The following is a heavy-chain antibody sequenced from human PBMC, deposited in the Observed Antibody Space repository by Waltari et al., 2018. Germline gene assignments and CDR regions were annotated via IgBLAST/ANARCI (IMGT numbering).Heavy chain of an antibody. V-gene: IGHV1-69*13. CDR1: GGTFSSYA. CDR3: ARGARDGYNHRPVDY. Sequence: QVQLVQSGAEVKKPGSSVKVSCKASGGTFSSYAISWVRQAPGQGLEWMGGIIPICGKTKYAQKFQGRVTITADESTSTAYMELSSLRSEDTAVYYCARGARDGYNHRPVDYWGQGTLVTVSS. CDR2: IIPICGKT. D-gene: IGHD5-12*01. J-gene: IGHJ4*02.